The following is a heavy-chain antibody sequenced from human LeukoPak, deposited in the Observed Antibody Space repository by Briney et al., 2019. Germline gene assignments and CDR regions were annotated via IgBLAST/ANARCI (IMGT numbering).Heavy chain of an antibody. V-gene: IGHV1-69*04. Sequence: SVRVSCKASGGTFSSYAISWVRQAPGQGLEWMGRISPIFGIANYAQKFQGRVTITADKSSSTAYMELSSLRSEDTAVYYCAREGEYTFQHWGQGTLVTASS. CDR3: AREGEYTFQH. CDR2: ISPIFGIA. J-gene: IGHJ1*01. CDR1: GGTFSSYA. D-gene: IGHD2/OR15-2a*01.